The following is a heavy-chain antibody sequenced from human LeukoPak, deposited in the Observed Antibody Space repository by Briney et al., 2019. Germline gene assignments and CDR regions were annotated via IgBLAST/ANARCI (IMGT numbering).Heavy chain of an antibody. Sequence: GGSLRLSCVASGFTFSNYWMSWVRQAPGKGLEWVANIKHDGSEKYYVDSVKGRFTISRDNAKNSLYLQMNSLSAEDTAVYYCAPRRDGYNYFQYWGQGTLVTVSS. V-gene: IGHV3-7*02. CDR1: GFTFSNYW. CDR3: APRRDGYNYFQY. CDR2: IKHDGSEK. J-gene: IGHJ4*02. D-gene: IGHD5-24*01.